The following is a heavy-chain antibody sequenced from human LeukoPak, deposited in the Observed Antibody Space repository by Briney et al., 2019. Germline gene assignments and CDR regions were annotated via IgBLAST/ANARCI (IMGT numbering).Heavy chain of an antibody. CDR1: GYTFTGYY. J-gene: IGHJ3*02. V-gene: IGHV1-69*13. Sequence: ASVKVSCKASGYTFTGYYMHWVRQAPGQGLEWMGWIIPIFGTANYAQKFQGRVTITADESTSTACMELSSLRSEDTAVYYCARGRVIFHRDNDAFDIWGQGTMVTVSS. D-gene: IGHD2-21*01. CDR3: ARGRVIFHRDNDAFDI. CDR2: IIPIFGTA.